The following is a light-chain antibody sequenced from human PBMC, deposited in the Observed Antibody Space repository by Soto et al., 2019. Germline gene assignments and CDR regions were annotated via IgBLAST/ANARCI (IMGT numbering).Light chain of an antibody. J-gene: IGLJ2*01. CDR2: RNN. Sequence: QSVLTQPPSASGTPGQRVIISCSGDSSNIGRNYVFWYLQLPGTAPKLLIYRNNHRPSGVPDRFSGSKSGTSGSLTISGLRSEDEGDYYCAAWDDSLSGPAFGGGTKLTVL. V-gene: IGLV1-47*01. CDR3: AAWDDSLSGPA. CDR1: SSNIGRNY.